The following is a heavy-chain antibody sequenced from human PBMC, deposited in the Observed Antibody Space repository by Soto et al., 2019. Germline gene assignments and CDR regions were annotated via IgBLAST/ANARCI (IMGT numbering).Heavy chain of an antibody. J-gene: IGHJ4*02. CDR1: GFTFSSFL. V-gene: IGHV3-30*04. CDR3: VRDGPSIFAYGYGDY. Sequence: QVQLVESGGGVVQPGKSLRLSCAASGFTFSSFLMHWVRQAPGKGLEWVASLLYDGSNENYADSVKGRFTISRDNSKSTLYLHMDSLRTEDTALYYWVRDGPSIFAYGYGDYWGQGALFSVSS. CDR2: LLYDGSNE. D-gene: IGHD2-2*03.